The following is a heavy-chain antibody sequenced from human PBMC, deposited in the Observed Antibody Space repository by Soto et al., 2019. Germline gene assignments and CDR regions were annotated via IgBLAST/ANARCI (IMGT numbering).Heavy chain of an antibody. J-gene: IGHJ5*02. CDR1: GGSINSGDYY. CDR3: ARIILSNNWFDL. V-gene: IGHV4-30-4*01. Sequence: SETLSLTCTVSGGSINSGDYYWSWIRQPPGKGLEWIGYIYYSGSTYYNPSLKSRITISVDTSKNQFSLKLSSVTAADTAVYYCARIILSNNWFDLWGQGTLVTVSS. CDR2: IYYSGST. D-gene: IGHD3-10*01.